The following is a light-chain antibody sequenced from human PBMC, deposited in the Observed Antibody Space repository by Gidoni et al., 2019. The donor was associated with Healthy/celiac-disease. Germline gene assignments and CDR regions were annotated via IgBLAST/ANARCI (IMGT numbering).Light chain of an antibody. Sequence: DIQLTQSPSFLSASLGDRVTITCRASQGISSYLAWYQQKPGKPPKLLIYAASTLQSGVPSRFSGSGSGTEFTLTISSLQPEDFATYYCQQLNSYLPWTFGQGTKVEIK. CDR1: QGISSY. V-gene: IGKV1-9*01. CDR2: AAS. CDR3: QQLNSYLPWT. J-gene: IGKJ1*01.